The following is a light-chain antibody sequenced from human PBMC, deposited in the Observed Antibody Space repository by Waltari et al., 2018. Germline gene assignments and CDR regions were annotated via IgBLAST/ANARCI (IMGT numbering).Light chain of an antibody. V-gene: IGLV2-14*03. Sequence: QSALTQPASLSGSPGQSITISCTGTNSDIGSYNSVSWYQQRPGEAPKLMIYDVSVRPSGVSNRFSGSKSGNTASLTISGLQAEDEADYYCSSSTSRTALLFGGGTKLTVL. CDR3: SSSTSRTALL. CDR1: NSDIGSYNS. J-gene: IGLJ2*01. CDR2: DVS.